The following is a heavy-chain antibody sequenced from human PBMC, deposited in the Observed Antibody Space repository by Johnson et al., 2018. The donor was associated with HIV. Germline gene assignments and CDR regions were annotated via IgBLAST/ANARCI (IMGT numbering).Heavy chain of an antibody. D-gene: IGHD3-22*01. CDR3: VFGEDYYDSGGHHHGPAAFDF. CDR1: GFTFSSYG. V-gene: IGHV3-30*02. Sequence: QVQLVESGGGLVQPGGSLRLSCAASGFTFSSYGMHWVRQAPGKGLEWVAFIRYAGINKYYGHSVKGRFTISRDNAKNSLYLKMTSLRAEDTAFYYCVFGEDYYDSGGHHHGPAAFDFWGLGTMVTVSS. J-gene: IGHJ3*01. CDR2: IRYAGINK.